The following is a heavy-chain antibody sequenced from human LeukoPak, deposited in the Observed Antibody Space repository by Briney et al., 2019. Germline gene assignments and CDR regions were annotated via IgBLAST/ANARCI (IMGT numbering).Heavy chain of an antibody. CDR3: AKGGSADYFDF. D-gene: IGHD3-10*01. V-gene: IGHV3-9*01. CDR1: GFTFEDYV. J-gene: IGHJ4*02. CDR2: ISWNSNSI. Sequence: GRSLRLSCAASGFTFEDYVMHWVRQAPGKGLEWVSSISWNSNSIGYADSLTGRFTISRDNAKSSLYLQMNSLRAEDTALYYCAKGGSADYFDFWGQGALVTVSS.